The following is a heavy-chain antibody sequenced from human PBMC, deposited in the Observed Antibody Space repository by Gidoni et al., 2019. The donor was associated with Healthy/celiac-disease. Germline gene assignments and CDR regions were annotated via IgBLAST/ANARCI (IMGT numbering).Heavy chain of an antibody. J-gene: IGHJ4*02. D-gene: IGHD3-10*01. CDR3: ARDKLGSGPDY. V-gene: IGHV3-21*01. CDR1: GFTFSSYS. CDR2: ISSSSSYI. Sequence: EVQLVESGGGLVRPGGSLSLSCEASGFTFSSYSMNWVRQAPGKGLEWVSSISSSSSYIYYADSVKGRFTISRDNAKNSLYLQMNSLRAEDTAVYYCARDKLGSGPDYWGQGTLVTVSS.